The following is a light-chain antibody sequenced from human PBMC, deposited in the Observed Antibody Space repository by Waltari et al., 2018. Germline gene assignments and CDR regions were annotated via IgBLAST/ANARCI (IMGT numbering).Light chain of an antibody. CDR2: SND. CDR1: YSNLGSHP. V-gene: IGLV1-44*01. J-gene: IGLJ3*02. Sequence: QSVLTQPPSASGTPGQRVTISCSVTYSNLGSHPVNWYQQVPGAAPKLLLYSNDRRPSGVPDRFSGSKSGTSASLVISGLQSGDEAFYHCATWDDTLNGQVFGGGTKLTVL. CDR3: ATWDDTLNGQV.